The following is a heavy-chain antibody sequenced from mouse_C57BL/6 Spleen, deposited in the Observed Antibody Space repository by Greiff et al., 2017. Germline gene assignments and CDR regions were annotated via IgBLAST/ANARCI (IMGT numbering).Heavy chain of an antibody. J-gene: IGHJ4*01. V-gene: IGHV1-82*01. D-gene: IGHD1-1*01. CDR1: GYAFSSSW. CDR2: IYPGDGDT. CDR3: ARIYGSAMDY. Sequence: QVQLKESGPELVKPGASVKISCKASGYAFSSSWMNWVKQRPGKGLEWIGRIYPGDGDTNYNGKFKGKATLTADKSSSTAYMQLSSLTSEDSAVYFCARIYGSAMDYWGQGTSVTVSS.